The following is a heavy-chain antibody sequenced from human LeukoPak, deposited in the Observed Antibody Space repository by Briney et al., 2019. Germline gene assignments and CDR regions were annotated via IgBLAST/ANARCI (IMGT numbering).Heavy chain of an antibody. D-gene: IGHD2-15*01. J-gene: IGHJ4*02. Sequence: GGSLRLSCAASGFTFSSAWLSWVRRAPGKGLEWVGRFKSKTDGGTTDYAAPVKGRFTISRDDSKNKLYLQMNSLKTEDTAVYYCTTEGYCSGGNCYSYDNWGQGTLVTVSS. CDR1: GFTFSSAW. V-gene: IGHV3-15*01. CDR2: FKSKTDGGTT. CDR3: TTEGYCSGGNCYSYDN.